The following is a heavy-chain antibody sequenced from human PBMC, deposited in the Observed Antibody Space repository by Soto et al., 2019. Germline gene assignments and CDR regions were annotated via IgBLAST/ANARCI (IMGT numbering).Heavy chain of an antibody. D-gene: IGHD2-15*01. CDR2: ISSSSSYI. CDR1: GFTFSSYS. CDR3: ARDPPGVVVAAPLGYGMDV. V-gene: IGHV3-21*01. Sequence: EVQLVESGGGLVKPGGSLRLSCAASGFTFSSYSMNWVRQAPGKGLEWVSSISSSSSYIYYADSVKGRFTISRDNAKNSLYLQMNSLRAEDTAVYYCARDPPGVVVAAPLGYGMDVWGQGTTVTVSS. J-gene: IGHJ6*02.